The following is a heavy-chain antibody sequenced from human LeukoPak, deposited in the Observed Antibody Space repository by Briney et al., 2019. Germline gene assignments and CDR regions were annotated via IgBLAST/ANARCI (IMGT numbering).Heavy chain of an antibody. CDR3: ARGGYYGSGRYYFDS. J-gene: IGHJ4*02. Sequence: GGSLRLSCAASGFTFSSYGMSWVRQAPGKGLVWVSRIKSDGSNTNYADSVKGRFTISRDNAKNTLHLQMNSLRAEDTAVYYCARGGYYGSGRYYFDSWGQGTLVTVSS. V-gene: IGHV3-74*01. CDR2: IKSDGSNT. CDR1: GFTFSSYG. D-gene: IGHD3-3*01.